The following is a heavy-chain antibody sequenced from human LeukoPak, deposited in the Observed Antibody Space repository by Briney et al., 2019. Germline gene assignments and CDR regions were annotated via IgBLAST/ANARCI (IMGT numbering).Heavy chain of an antibody. V-gene: IGHV3-23*01. CDR2: ISGSGGST. CDR3: AKVEVLTVTPWYFDL. CDR1: GFTFSSYA. Sequence: GASLRLSCAASGFTFSSYAMSWVRQAPGKGLEWVSAISGSGGSTCYADSVKGRFTISRDNSKNTLYLQMNSLRAEDTAVYYCAKVEVLTVTPWYFDLWGRGTLVTVSS. D-gene: IGHD4-17*01. J-gene: IGHJ2*01.